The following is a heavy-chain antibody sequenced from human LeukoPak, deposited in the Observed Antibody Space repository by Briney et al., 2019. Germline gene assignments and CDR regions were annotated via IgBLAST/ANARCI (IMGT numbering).Heavy chain of an antibody. Sequence: PSETLSLTCTVSGGSLSRYYWSWIRQPPGKGLEWIGYIYSSGTTHYNPSLKSRVTISVDTSKNQFSLKLRSVTAADTAVYYCARDLEAEGFDYWGQGTLVTVSS. V-gene: IGHV4-59*01. J-gene: IGHJ4*02. CDR2: IYSSGTT. CDR3: ARDLEAEGFDY. CDR1: GGSLSRYY.